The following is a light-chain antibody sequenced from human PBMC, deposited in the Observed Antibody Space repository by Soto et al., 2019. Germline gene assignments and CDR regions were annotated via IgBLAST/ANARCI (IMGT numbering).Light chain of an antibody. CDR2: CAS. CDR3: QQYYRTPWT. Sequence: DIVMTQSPDSLAVSLGERATINCKSSQSVLYSSNNKNYLTWYQQKPGQPPKLLIYCASTRESGVPDRFSGSGSGTDFTLTSSNLQAEDVAVYYCQQYYRTPWTFGQGTKVEIK. CDR1: QSVLYSSNNKNY. V-gene: IGKV4-1*01. J-gene: IGKJ1*01.